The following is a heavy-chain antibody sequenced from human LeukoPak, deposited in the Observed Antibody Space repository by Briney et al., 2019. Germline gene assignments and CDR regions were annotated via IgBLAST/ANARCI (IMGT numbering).Heavy chain of an antibody. CDR2: INGDGTST. D-gene: IGHD5-18*01. V-gene: IGHV3-74*01. CDR3: ARDSHGYPLDY. J-gene: IGHJ4*02. Sequence: PGGSLRLSCAASGFTFSSYWMHWVRHAPGKGLVWVSRINGDGTSTTYADSVKGRFTIFRDNAKNTLSLQMNSLRAEDTAVYYCARDSHGYPLDYWGQGTLVTVSS. CDR1: GFTFSSYW.